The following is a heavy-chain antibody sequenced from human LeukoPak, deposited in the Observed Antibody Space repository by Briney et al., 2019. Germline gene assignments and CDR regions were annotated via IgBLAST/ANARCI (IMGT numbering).Heavy chain of an antibody. J-gene: IGHJ4*02. CDR1: GYTFTSYY. Sequence: ASVKVSCKASGYTFTSYYMHWVRQAPGQGLEWMGIINPSGGSTSYAQKFQGRVTMTRDMSTSTVYMELSSLRSEDTAVHYCARGLYYYDSSGETTFDYWGQGTLVTVSS. CDR2: INPSGGST. D-gene: IGHD3-22*01. V-gene: IGHV1-46*01. CDR3: ARGLYYYDSSGETTFDY.